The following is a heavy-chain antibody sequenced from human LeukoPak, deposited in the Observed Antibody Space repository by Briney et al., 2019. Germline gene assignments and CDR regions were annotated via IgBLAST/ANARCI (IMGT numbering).Heavy chain of an antibody. D-gene: IGHD1-26*01. V-gene: IGHV4-61*05. CDR2: IYTSGST. Sequence: SETLSLTCTVSGGSISSSSYYWGWIRQPPGKGLEWIGRIYTSGSTNYNPSLKSRVTMSVDTSKNQFSLKLSSVTAADTAVYYCARGQYSDHRDYWGQGTLVTVSS. CDR1: GGSISSSSYY. CDR3: ARGQYSDHRDY. J-gene: IGHJ4*02.